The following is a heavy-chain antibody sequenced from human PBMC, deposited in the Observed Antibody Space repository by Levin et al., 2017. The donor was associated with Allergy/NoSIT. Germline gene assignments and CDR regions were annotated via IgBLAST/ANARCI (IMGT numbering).Heavy chain of an antibody. D-gene: IGHD3-22*01. CDR3: ARQPPYHYDTSGYHY. J-gene: IGHJ4*02. CDR2: LSSSGST. CDR1: FFSLLLLPYY. V-gene: IGHV4-39*01. Sequence: SQPLSLPFPFSFFSLLLLPYYLGWLLQPPFPFLSCLGRLSSSGSTYYNPSLKSRVTISVDTSKNQFSLKLSSVTAADTAVYYCARQPPYHYDTSGYHYWGQGTLVTVSS.